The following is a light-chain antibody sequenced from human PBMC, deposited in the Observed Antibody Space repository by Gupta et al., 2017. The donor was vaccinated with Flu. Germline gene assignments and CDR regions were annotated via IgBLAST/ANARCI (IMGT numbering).Light chain of an antibody. Sequence: QSVLTQPPSASGTPGQRVTISCSGSSSNIGSNTVNWYQQPPGTAPKLLIYSNNQRPSGVPDRFSGSKSGTSASLAIRGLQSEDEADYYCAAWDDSLNGPVFGGGTKLTVL. CDR3: AAWDDSLNGPV. V-gene: IGLV1-44*01. CDR1: SSNIGSNT. CDR2: SNN. J-gene: IGLJ3*02.